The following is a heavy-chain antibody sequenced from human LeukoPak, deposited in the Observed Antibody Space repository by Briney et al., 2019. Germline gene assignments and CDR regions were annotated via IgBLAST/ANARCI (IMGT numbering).Heavy chain of an antibody. CDR1: GYSFTDYW. CDR2: IYPGDSDT. D-gene: IGHD4-11*01. V-gene: IGHV5-51*01. Sequence: PGESLKISCKSSGYSFTDYWIGWVRQMPGKGLEWMGIIYPGDSDTKYSPSFQGQVTISADKSTSTAYLQWSSLKASDTAMYYCARQGRDYSLNYFQHWGQGTLVTVSS. CDR3: ARQGRDYSLNYFQH. J-gene: IGHJ1*01.